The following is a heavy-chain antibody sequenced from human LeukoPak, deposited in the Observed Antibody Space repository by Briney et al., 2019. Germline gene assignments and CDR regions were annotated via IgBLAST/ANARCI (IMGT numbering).Heavy chain of an antibody. CDR1: GYTFTGYY. Sequence: GASVKVSCKASGYTFTGYYMHWVRQAPGQGLEWMGRINPSSGGTNYAQKFQGRVTMTRDTSISTAYMELSRLRSDDTAVYYCATHSSGWYRKDYWGQGTLVTVSS. CDR3: ATHSSGWYRKDY. J-gene: IGHJ4*02. V-gene: IGHV1-2*06. CDR2: INPSSGGT. D-gene: IGHD6-19*01.